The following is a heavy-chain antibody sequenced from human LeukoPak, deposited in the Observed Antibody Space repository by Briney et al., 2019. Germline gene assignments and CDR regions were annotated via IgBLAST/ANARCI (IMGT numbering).Heavy chain of an antibody. D-gene: IGHD5-24*01. CDR3: AREGGYLQLRYFDY. CDR2: INHSGST. V-gene: IGHV4-34*01. Sequence: PSETLSLTCAVYGGSFSGYYWSWIRQPPGKGLEWIGEINHSGSTNYNPSLKSRVTISVDTAKNQFSLKLSSVTAADTAVYYCAREGGYLQLRYFDYWGQGTLATVSS. CDR1: GGSFSGYY. J-gene: IGHJ4*02.